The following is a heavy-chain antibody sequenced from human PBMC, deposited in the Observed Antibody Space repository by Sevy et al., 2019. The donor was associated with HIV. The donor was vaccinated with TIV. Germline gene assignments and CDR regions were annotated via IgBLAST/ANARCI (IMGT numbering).Heavy chain of an antibody. D-gene: IGHD6-6*01. CDR2: IRSKANSYAA. V-gene: IGHV3-73*01. J-gene: IGHJ6*02. Sequence: GGSLRLSCAASGFTFSGSAMHWVRQASGKGLEWVGRIRSKANSYAAAYAASAKGRFTISRDDSKNTGDLQMNRLKAEDTAVYYCTRHLYSCSSFLPGDQMDVWGQGTTVTVSS. CDR1: GFTFSGSA. CDR3: TRHLYSCSSFLPGDQMDV.